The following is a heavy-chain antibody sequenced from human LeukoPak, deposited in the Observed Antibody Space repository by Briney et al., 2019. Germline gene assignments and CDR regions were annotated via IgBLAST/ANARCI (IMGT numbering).Heavy chain of an antibody. CDR2: ISSSGGDT. CDR1: GFTFSSYV. V-gene: IGHV3-23*01. Sequence: GGSLRLSCAASGFTFSSYVMSWVRQALGEGLAWVSGISSSGGDTSYADSVKGRFTISRDNSKNTLFLQMSSLRAEDTAIYYCAKLYSGRTFDFWGQGTMVTVSS. CDR3: AKLYSGRTFDF. J-gene: IGHJ3*01. D-gene: IGHD3-10*01.